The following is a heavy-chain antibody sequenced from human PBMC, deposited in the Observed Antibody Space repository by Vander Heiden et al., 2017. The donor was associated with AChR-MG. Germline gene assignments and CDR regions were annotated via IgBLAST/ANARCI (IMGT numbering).Heavy chain of an antibody. CDR1: GFTFSSYA. CDR3: AKDVGGYYPIFDY. D-gene: IGHD3-22*01. V-gene: IGHV3-23*01. Sequence: EVQLLASGGGLVQAGGSLRLACAASGFTFSSYAMSWVRQAPGKGLEWVSAISGSGGSTYYADSVKGRFTISRDNSKNTLYLQMNSLRAEDTAVYYCAKDVGGYYPIFDYWGQGTLVTVSS. CDR2: ISGSGGST. J-gene: IGHJ4*02.